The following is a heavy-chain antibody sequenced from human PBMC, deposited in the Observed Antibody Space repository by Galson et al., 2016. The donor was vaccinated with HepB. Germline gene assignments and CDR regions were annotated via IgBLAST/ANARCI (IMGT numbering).Heavy chain of an antibody. J-gene: IGHJ3*02. CDR2: IYDSGST. V-gene: IGHV4-30-2*01. CDR1: GGSISSGGYS. CDR3: ARGGRDDAFDI. Sequence: TLSLTCTVSGGSISSGGYSWSWIRQPPGKGLEWIGYIYDSGSTYYNPSLKSRLTISVDRSKNQFSLKLSSVTVADTAVYYCARGGRDDAFDIWGQGTMATVSS.